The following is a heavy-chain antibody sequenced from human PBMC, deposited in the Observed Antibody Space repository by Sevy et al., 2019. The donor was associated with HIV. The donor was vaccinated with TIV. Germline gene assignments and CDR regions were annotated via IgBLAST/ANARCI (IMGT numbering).Heavy chain of an antibody. V-gene: IGHV3-23*01. CDR2: LSFACGRI. D-gene: IGHD2-2*01. J-gene: IGHJ4*02. CDR3: AREGCSKPHDY. Sequence: GGSLRLSCVASGFTFSKYSMSWVRQTPGNGLEWVSTLSFACGRINYADSVKGRFTMSRDDSRNTFYLQMDSLRAEDTAIYYCAREGCSKPHDYSGQGTMVTVSS. CDR1: GFTFSKYS.